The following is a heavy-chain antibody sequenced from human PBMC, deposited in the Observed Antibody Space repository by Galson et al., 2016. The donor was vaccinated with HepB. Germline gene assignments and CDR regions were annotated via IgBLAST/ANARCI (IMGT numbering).Heavy chain of an antibody. CDR2: VNYVGRA. CDR1: GGSLSGYY. CDR3: AKTVTTISPHDSNDLDV. J-gene: IGHJ6*02. D-gene: IGHD4-17*01. V-gene: IGHV4-34*01. Sequence: SETLSLTCGVFGGSLSGYYWSWVRQPPGMGLEWIGEVNYVGRANYNPSLRSRVTISVDVSNNQFSLNLKSLSAADTAVYYCAKTVTTISPHDSNDLDVWGQGTTGTVSS.